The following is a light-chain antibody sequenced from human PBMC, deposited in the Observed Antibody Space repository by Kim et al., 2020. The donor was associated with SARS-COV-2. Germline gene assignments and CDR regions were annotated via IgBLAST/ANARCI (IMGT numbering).Light chain of an antibody. CDR3: QQYNNWPRGT. CDR1: QAVSTN. J-gene: IGKJ2*01. Sequence: VSPGERAPLPGRARQAVSTNLAWYQQKPGQAPRLLIYGASTRATGIPGRFSGSGSGTEFTLTINTLQSEDFAVYYCQQYNNWPRGTFGQGTKLEIK. V-gene: IGKV3-15*01. CDR2: GAS.